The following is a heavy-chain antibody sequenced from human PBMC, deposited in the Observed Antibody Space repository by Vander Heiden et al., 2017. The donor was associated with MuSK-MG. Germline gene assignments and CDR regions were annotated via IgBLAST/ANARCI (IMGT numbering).Heavy chain of an antibody. CDR3: ARAGDGYNSNFDY. J-gene: IGHJ4*02. CDR1: GFIFSSYT. D-gene: IGHD5-12*01. V-gene: IGHV3-30-3*01. Sequence: QVQLVESGGGVVQPGRSLRLSCAASGFIFSSYTIPWVRQAPGKGLEWVAVISYDGSNKYYADSVKGRFTVSRDNSKNTLYLQMNSLRVEDTAVYYCARAGDGYNSNFDYWGQGTLVTVSS. CDR2: ISYDGSNK.